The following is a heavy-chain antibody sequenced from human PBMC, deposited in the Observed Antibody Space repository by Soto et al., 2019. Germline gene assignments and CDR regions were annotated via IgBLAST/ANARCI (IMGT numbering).Heavy chain of an antibody. CDR3: ARGNFDWLSYGMDV. V-gene: IGHV4-59*01. J-gene: IGHJ6*02. CDR2: IYYSGST. Sequence: XTLSLTCTVSGGSLSSYYWSWIRQPPGKGLEWIGYIYYSGSTNYNPSLKSRVTISVDTSKNQFSLKLSSVTAADTAVYYCARGNFDWLSYGMDVWGQGTTGTVSS. D-gene: IGHD3-9*01. CDR1: GGSLSSYY.